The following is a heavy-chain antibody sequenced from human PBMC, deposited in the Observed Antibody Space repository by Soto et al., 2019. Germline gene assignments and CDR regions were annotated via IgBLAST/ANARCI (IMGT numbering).Heavy chain of an antibody. CDR1: GGSIISYY. CDR2: IYYSGST. CDR3: ARSPYYDFWSGPFHYYYGMDV. Sequence: SEARCVTCSFSGGSIISYYWSWVREPPGKGLEGIVYIYYSGSTNYNPSLKSRVTISVDTSKNQFSLKLSSVTAADTAVYYCARSPYYDFWSGPFHYYYGMDVWGQGTTVTVSS. J-gene: IGHJ6*02. V-gene: IGHV4-59*01. D-gene: IGHD3-3*01.